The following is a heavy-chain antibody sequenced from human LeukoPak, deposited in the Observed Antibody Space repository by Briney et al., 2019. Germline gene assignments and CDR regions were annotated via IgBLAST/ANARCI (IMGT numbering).Heavy chain of an antibody. V-gene: IGHV1-2*02. CDR2: INPNSGGT. J-gene: IGHJ3*02. CDR1: GYTFTGYY. Sequence: VSVKVSCKASGYTFTGYYMHWVRQAPGQGLEWMGWINPNSGGTNYAQKFQGRVTMTRDTSISTAYMELSRLRSDDTAVYYCARGNVDTALADAFDIWGQGTMVTVSS. D-gene: IGHD5-18*01. CDR3: ARGNVDTALADAFDI.